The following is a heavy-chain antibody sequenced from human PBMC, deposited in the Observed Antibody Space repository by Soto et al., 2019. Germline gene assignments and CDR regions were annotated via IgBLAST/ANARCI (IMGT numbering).Heavy chain of an antibody. CDR1: GFTFSSYG. CDR3: ARELFAVVTAAFGI. V-gene: IGHV3-33*01. CDR2: IWYDGSNK. J-gene: IGHJ3*02. Sequence: QVQLVESGGGVVQPGRSLRLSCAASGFTFSSYGMHWVRQAPGKGLEWVAVIWYDGSNKYYADSVKGRFTISRDNSKNTLYLQMNSLRAEDTALYYCARELFAVVTAAFGIWGQGTMVTVSS. D-gene: IGHD2-21*02.